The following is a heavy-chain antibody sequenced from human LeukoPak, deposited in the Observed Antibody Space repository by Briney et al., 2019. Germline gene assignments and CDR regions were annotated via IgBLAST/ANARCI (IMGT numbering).Heavy chain of an antibody. CDR1: GYTLTELS. V-gene: IGHV1-24*01. Sequence: ASVKVSCKVSGYTLTELSMHWVRQAPGKGLEWMGGFDPEDGETIYAQKFQGRVTMTEDTSTDTAYMELSSLRSEDTAVYYCPTDLGSKYYYDSSGSGDYWGQGTLVTVSA. D-gene: IGHD3-22*01. CDR2: FDPEDGET. J-gene: IGHJ4*02. CDR3: PTDLGSKYYYDSSGSGDY.